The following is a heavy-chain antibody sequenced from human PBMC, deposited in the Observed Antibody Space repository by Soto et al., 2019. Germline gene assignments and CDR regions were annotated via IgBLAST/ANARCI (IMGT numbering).Heavy chain of an antibody. CDR2: ISGSGGST. V-gene: IGHV3-23*01. CDR1: GFTFSTYA. Sequence: PGGSLRLSCAASGFTFSTYAMSRVRQAPGKGLEWVSAISGSGGSTYYADSVKGRFTISRDNSKNTLYLQMNSLRAEDTAVYYCAKDGLVVTTNYWGQGTLVTVSS. D-gene: IGHD2-21*02. CDR3: AKDGLVVTTNY. J-gene: IGHJ4*02.